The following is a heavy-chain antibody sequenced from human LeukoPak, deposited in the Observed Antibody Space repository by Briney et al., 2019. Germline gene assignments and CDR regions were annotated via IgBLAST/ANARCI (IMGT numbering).Heavy chain of an antibody. Sequence: SETLSLTCTVSGGSISSYYWSWIRQPPGKGLEWIGYIYYSGSTNYNPSLKSRVTISVDTSKNQFSLKLSSVTAADTAVYYRARVLPLNPGYFDYWGQGTLVTVSS. J-gene: IGHJ4*02. V-gene: IGHV4-59*01. CDR1: GGSISSYY. CDR3: ARVLPLNPGYFDY. CDR2: IYYSGST.